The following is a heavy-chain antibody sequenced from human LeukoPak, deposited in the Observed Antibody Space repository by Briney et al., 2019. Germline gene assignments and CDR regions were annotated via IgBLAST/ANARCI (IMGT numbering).Heavy chain of an antibody. CDR3: ARDDASSSFTY. CDR2: IKPDGSQR. V-gene: IGHV3-7*01. CDR1: GFSFRDYW. Sequence: GGSLRLSCAASGFSFRDYWMDWLRQAPGMGLEWVASIKPDGSQRDYVDSVKGRFTISRDNAQNSLYLQMNSLRVEDTAVYYCARDDASSSFTYWGQGALVTVSS. J-gene: IGHJ4*02. D-gene: IGHD3-16*01.